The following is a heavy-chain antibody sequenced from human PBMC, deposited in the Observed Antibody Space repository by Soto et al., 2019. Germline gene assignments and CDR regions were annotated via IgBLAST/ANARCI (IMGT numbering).Heavy chain of an antibody. CDR3: ARVRWEAGTLDI. CDR1: GFTFSSYS. D-gene: IGHD6-19*01. Sequence: PGGSLRLSCAASGFTFSSYSMNWVRQAPGKGLEWVSSISSCCSYIYYADSVKGRFTISRDNAKNSLYLQMNSLRAEDTAVYYCARVRWEAGTLDIWGQGTMVTVSS. J-gene: IGHJ3*02. CDR2: ISSCCSYI. V-gene: IGHV3-21*01.